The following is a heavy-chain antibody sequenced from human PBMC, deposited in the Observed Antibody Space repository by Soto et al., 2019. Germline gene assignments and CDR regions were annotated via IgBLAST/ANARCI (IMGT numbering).Heavy chain of an antibody. D-gene: IGHD6-19*01. Sequence: PSETLSLTCAVSGGSISSSNWWSWVRQHPGKGLEWIGYIYYSGSTYYNPSLKSRVTISVDTSKNQFSLKLSSVTAADTAVYYCARFPVAGTSGPPVYWGQGTLVTVSS. CDR2: IYYSGST. CDR1: GGSISSSNW. CDR3: ARFPVAGTSGPPVY. J-gene: IGHJ4*02. V-gene: IGHV4-31*11.